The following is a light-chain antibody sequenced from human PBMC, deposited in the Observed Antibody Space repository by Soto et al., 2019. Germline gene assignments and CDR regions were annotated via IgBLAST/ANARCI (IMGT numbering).Light chain of an antibody. CDR1: QSILTN. J-gene: IGKJ4*01. V-gene: IGKV3-15*01. CDR2: GAS. Sequence: EIVMTQSPATLSVSPGERATLSCRASQSILTNLAWYQQRPGQAPTLLIYGASSGATGIPARFRGSGSGTEFTLTISSLQSEDFAIYYCQQYKNWPLTFGGGTKVDIK. CDR3: QQYKNWPLT.